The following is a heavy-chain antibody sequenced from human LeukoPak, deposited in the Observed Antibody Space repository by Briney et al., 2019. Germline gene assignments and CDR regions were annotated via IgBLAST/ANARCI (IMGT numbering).Heavy chain of an antibody. J-gene: IGHJ4*02. CDR3: ARGPSIAARPRFDY. D-gene: IGHD6-6*01. CDR2: INHSGST. V-gene: IGHV4-34*01. CDR1: GGSFSGYY. Sequence: PSETLSLTCAVYGGSFSGYYWSWIRQPPGKGLEWIGEINHSGSTNYNLSLKSRVTISVDTSKNQFSLKLSSVTAADTAVYYCARGPSIAARPRFDYWGQGTLVTVSS.